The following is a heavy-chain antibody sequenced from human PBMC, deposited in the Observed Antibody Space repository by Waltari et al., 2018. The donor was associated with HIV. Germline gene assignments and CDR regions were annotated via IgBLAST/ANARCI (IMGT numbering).Heavy chain of an antibody. CDR3: AHSLPGKLYSYYFDT. CDR1: GFSLATSGVG. Sequence: QITLRESGPTLVRPTQTLTLTCNFSGFSLATSGVGVGWIRQAPGKAPGWLARIYWTNNKSYNPSLKSRVTITKDTSKNQVLFTLTNVDPADTATYYCAHSLPGKLYSYYFDTWGQGTPVSVSS. D-gene: IGHD2-21*01. V-gene: IGHV2-5*01. CDR2: IYWTNNK. J-gene: IGHJ3*02.